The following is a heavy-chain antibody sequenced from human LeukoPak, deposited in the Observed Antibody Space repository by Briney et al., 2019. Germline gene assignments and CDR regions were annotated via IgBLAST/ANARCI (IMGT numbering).Heavy chain of an antibody. J-gene: IGHJ4*02. CDR2: VSYGGST. CDR1: GGSISGYY. V-gene: IGHV4-59*01. CDR3: ARWNPYDSSGYYYAFDY. D-gene: IGHD3-22*01. Sequence: SETLSLTCTVSGGSISGYYWSWIRQPPGKGLEWIGYVSYGGSTNYNPSLKSRVTMSVDTSKNQVSLKLRSVTAADTAVYYCARWNPYDSSGYYYAFDYWGQGTLVTVSS.